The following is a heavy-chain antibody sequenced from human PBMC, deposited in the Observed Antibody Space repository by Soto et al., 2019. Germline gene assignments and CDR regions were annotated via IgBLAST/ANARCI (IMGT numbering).Heavy chain of an antibody. Sequence: EVQLEESGGGLVQPGGSLRLSCAASGFTFGNYWMHWVRQAPGKGLEWVSRIGGDGRNLNYADSVKGRFTISRDNAEKTLYLQMKSLRAEDTAVYYCARCDSGYSYGYPYWGQGTLVTGSS. CDR1: GFTFGNYW. V-gene: IGHV3-74*01. CDR2: IGGDGRNL. CDR3: ARCDSGYSYGYPY. J-gene: IGHJ4*02. D-gene: IGHD5-18*01.